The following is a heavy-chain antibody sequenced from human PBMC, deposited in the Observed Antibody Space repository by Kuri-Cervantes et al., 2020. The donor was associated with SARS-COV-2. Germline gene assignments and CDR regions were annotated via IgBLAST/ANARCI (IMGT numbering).Heavy chain of an antibody. CDR2: IYSSGNT. CDR3: ARALYSIPHAFQH. J-gene: IGHJ1*01. Sequence: SETLSLTCTVSGGSISDTYWSWIRQPPGKGLEWIGYIYSSGNTYYNPSVQSRVTMSVDTSKNQFSLRLSPVTAADTAVYYCARALYSIPHAFQHWGQGTLVTVSS. D-gene: IGHD6-13*01. CDR1: GGSISDTY. V-gene: IGHV4-59*01.